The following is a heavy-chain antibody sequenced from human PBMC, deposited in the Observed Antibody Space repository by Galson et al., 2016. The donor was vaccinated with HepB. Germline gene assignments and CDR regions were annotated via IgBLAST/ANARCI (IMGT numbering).Heavy chain of an antibody. V-gene: IGHV1-18*01. CDR1: GYIFSNFA. CDR2: ISGYDGST. CDR3: ARGFRRGRAVAFGF. D-gene: IGHD6-19*01. Sequence: SVKVSCKASGYIFSNFAISWVRQAPGQGLEWMGWISGYDGSTKSAQKFQDRVSMTIDTSTNTAYMELRSLRSDATAMYFCARGFRRGRAVAFGFWGQGTLVTVSS. J-gene: IGHJ4*02.